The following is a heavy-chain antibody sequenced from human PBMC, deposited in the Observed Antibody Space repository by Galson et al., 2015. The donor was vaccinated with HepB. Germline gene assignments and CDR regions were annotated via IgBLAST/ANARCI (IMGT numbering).Heavy chain of an antibody. CDR2: ISSSSSYI. V-gene: IGHV3-21*01. Sequence: SLRLSCAASGFTFSSYCMNWVRQAPGKGLEWVSSISSSSSYIYYADSVKGRFTISRDYAKNSLYLQMNSLRAEDTAVYYCAVGLYSSGWYYFDYWGQGTLVTVSS. CDR3: AVGLYSSGWYYFDY. CDR1: GFTFSSYC. J-gene: IGHJ4*02. D-gene: IGHD6-19*01.